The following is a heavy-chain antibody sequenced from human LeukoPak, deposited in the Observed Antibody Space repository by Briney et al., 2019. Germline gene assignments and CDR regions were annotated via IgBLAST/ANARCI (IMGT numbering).Heavy chain of an antibody. CDR2: IYTSGST. CDR1: GGSISSYY. J-gene: IGHJ4*02. V-gene: IGHV4-4*07. CDR3: ARGYTTGYSSGWYFDY. Sequence: PSETLSLTCTVSGGSISSYYWSWIRQPAGKGLEWIGRIYTSGSTNYNPSLKSRVTMSVDTPKNQFSLKLSSVTAADTAGYYCARGYTTGYSSGWYFDYWGQGTLVTVSS. D-gene: IGHD6-19*01.